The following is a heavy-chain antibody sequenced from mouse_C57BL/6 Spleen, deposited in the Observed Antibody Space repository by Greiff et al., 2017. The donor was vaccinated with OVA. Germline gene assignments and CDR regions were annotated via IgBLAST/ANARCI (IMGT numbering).Heavy chain of an antibody. J-gene: IGHJ2*01. V-gene: IGHV5-16*01. D-gene: IGHD1-1*01. CDR3: ARDNYYGSSDYFDY. CDR1: GFTFSDYY. Sequence: DVQLVESEGGLVQPGSSMKLSCTASGFTFSDYYMAWVRQVPEKGLEWVANINYDGSSTYYLDSLKSRFIISRDNAKNILYLQMSSLKSEDTATYYCARDNYYGSSDYFDYWGQGTTLTVSS. CDR2: INYDGSST.